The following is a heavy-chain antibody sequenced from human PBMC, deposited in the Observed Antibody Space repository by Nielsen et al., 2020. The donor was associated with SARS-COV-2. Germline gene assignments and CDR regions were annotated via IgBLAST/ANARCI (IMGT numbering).Heavy chain of an antibody. Sequence: ASVKVSCKASGYTFTSYDINWVRQATGQGLEWMGWMNPNSGNTGYAQKFQGRVTMTRNTSISTAYMELSSLRSEDTAVYYCALGLLWFGEPWNWFDPWGQGTLVTVSS. V-gene: IGHV1-8*01. CDR1: GYTFTSYD. J-gene: IGHJ5*02. CDR3: ALGLLWFGEPWNWFDP. CDR2: MNPNSGNT. D-gene: IGHD3-10*01.